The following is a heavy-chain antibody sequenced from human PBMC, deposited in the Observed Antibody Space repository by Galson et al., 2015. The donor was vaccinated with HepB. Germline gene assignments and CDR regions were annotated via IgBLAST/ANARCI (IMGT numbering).Heavy chain of an antibody. CDR3: ARARYSSSPPDD. J-gene: IGHJ4*02. CDR2: ISAYNGNT. V-gene: IGHV1-18*01. Sequence: QSGAEVKKPGASVKVSCKTSGYTFSSYGISWVRQAPGQGLEWMGWISAYNGNTDYAQKVQGRITMTTDTSTNTAYMELRSLRFDDTAVYYCARARYSSSPPDDWGQGTLVTVSS. CDR1: GYTFSSYG. D-gene: IGHD6-6*01.